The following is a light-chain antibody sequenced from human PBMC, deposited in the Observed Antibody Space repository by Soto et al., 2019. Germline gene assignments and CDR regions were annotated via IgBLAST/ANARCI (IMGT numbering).Light chain of an antibody. Sequence: QYMLTQPPSSSGSPGQSVTISCTGTISDVGGYNYVSWYQQHPGKAPKLMIYEVSKRPSGVPDRFSGSKSGNTASLTVSGLQAEDEADYYCSSYAGSNHYVFGTGTKVNVL. CDR1: ISDVGGYNY. V-gene: IGLV2-8*01. CDR3: SSYAGSNHYV. CDR2: EVS. J-gene: IGLJ1*01.